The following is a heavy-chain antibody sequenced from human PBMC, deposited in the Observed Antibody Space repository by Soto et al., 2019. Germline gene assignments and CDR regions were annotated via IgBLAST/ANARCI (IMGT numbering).Heavy chain of an antibody. Sequence: PGGSLRLSCAASGFTFSSYDMHWVRQATGKGLEWVSAIGTAGDTYYPGSVKGRFTISRENAKNSLYLQMNSLRAGDTAVYYCARSRGPSWLDPWGQGTLVTVYS. CDR2: IGTAGDT. CDR1: GFTFSSYD. CDR3: ARSRGPSWLDP. J-gene: IGHJ5*02. V-gene: IGHV3-13*01.